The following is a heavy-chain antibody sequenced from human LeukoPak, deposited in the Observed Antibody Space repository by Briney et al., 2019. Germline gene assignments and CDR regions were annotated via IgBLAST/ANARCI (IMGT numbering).Heavy chain of an antibody. D-gene: IGHD1-26*01. V-gene: IGHV4-59*08. CDR2: IYYSGST. CDR3: ASTPGRGSGDLFDY. Sequence: KPSETLSLTCTVSGGSISSYYWSWIRQPPGKGLEWIGYIYYSGSTNYNPSLKSRVTISVDTSKNQFSLKLSSVTAADTAVYYCASTPGRGSGDLFDYWGQGTLVTVSS. J-gene: IGHJ4*02. CDR1: GGSISSYY.